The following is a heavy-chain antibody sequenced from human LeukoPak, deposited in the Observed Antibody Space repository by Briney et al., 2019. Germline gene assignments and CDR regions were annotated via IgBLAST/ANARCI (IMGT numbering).Heavy chain of an antibody. Sequence: PSETLSLTCTVSGGSISSDNYYWSWTRQPPGKGLEWIGYISHSGSTYYNPSLKSRVTISIDRSKNQFSLKLSSVTAADTAVYYCARHLDYGDHQGAFDIWGQGTMVTVSS. V-gene: IGHV4-30-2*01. D-gene: IGHD4-17*01. J-gene: IGHJ3*02. CDR3: ARHLDYGDHQGAFDI. CDR1: GGSISSDNYY. CDR2: ISHSGST.